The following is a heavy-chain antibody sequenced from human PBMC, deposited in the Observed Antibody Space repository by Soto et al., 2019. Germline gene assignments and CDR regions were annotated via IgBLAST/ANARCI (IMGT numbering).Heavy chain of an antibody. V-gene: IGHV4-31*03. CDR3: ARDPSVANYWYFDL. D-gene: IGHD2-15*01. CDR2: IYYSGST. CDR1: GGSISSGGNY. J-gene: IGHJ2*01. Sequence: QVQLQESGPGLVKPSQTLSLTCTVSGGSISSGGNYWSWIRQHPGKGLEWIGYIYYSGSTYYNPSLKSRVTISVDTSKNQFSVKQSSVTAADTAVYYCARDPSVANYWYFDLWGRGTLVTVSS.